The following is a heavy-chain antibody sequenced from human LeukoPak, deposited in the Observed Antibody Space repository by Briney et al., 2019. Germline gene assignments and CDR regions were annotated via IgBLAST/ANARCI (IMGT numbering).Heavy chain of an antibody. V-gene: IGHV3-48*03. CDR2: ISTSGSTI. CDR1: GFTFSSYE. D-gene: IGHD2-2*01. Sequence: GGSLRLSCAASGFTFSSYEMNWVRQAPGKGLDWVSYISTSGSTIYYADSVKGRFTISRDNAKNSLYLQMNSLRAEDTAVYYCASGQDIVVVPSRGFDYWGQGTLVTVSS. J-gene: IGHJ4*02. CDR3: ASGQDIVVVPSRGFDY.